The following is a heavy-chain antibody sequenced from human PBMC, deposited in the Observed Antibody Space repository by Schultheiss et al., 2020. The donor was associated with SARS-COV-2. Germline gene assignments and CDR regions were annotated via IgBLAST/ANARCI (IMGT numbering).Heavy chain of an antibody. V-gene: IGHV4-39*07. CDR3: ARGFPLKEMATITTNDDSNWFDP. CDR1: GGSISSSSYY. Sequence: SETLSLTCTVSGGSISSSSYYWGWIRQPPGKGLEWIGEINHSGSTNYNPSLKSRVTISVDTSKNQFSLKLSSVTAADTAVYYCARGFPLKEMATITTNDDSNWFDPWGQGTLVTVSS. CDR2: INHSGST. D-gene: IGHD5-24*01. J-gene: IGHJ5*02.